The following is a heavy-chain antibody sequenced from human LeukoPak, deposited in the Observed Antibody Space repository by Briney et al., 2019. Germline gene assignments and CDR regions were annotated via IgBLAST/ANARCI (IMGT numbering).Heavy chain of an antibody. CDR3: ARGWDYYDSSGYPKDAAEPFDY. Sequence: SETLSLTCTVAGGSISSGSYYWSWIRPPAGEGLEWIVSSHTSRNSNFNPSLKNRVTISVDTSKNQFSLKLSSVTAADTAVYYCARGWDYYDSSGYPKDAAEPFDYWGQGTLVTVSS. CDR2: SHTSRNS. V-gene: IGHV4-61*02. CDR1: GGSISSGSYY. J-gene: IGHJ4*02. D-gene: IGHD3-22*01.